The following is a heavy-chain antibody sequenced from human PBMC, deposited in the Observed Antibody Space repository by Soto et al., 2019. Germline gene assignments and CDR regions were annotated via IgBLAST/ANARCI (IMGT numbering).Heavy chain of an antibody. CDR1: GFTVSTFA. J-gene: IGHJ4*02. V-gene: IGHV3-23*01. CDR3: AKRYYYDNSGRWDS. Sequence: EVQLLESGGDLIQPGGSLRLPCAASGFTVSTFAMSWVRQAPGRGLQWVSTITSAGDTTYYTDSVKGRFTISRDNSKNTLYLQMNSLRAEDTALYSCAKRYYYDNSGRWDSWGQGTLVTVSS. D-gene: IGHD3-22*01. CDR2: ITSAGDTT.